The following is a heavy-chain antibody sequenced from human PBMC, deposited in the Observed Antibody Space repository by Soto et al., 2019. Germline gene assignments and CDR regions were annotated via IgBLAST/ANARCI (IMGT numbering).Heavy chain of an antibody. CDR1: GGTFSTSA. J-gene: IGHJ6*02. CDR3: ARDKDRQQLGGNYYYVLDV. D-gene: IGHD3-3*02. CDR2: IMPVFATP. Sequence: QVQLMQSGAEVKKPGSSVKVSCKASGGTFSTSAISWVRQAPGEGLEWVGGIMPVFATPDYAQKFQGRVTISADESTTTAYLELTSLTTDDTAVYYCARDKDRQQLGGNYYYVLDVWGQGTAITGSS. V-gene: IGHV1-69*12.